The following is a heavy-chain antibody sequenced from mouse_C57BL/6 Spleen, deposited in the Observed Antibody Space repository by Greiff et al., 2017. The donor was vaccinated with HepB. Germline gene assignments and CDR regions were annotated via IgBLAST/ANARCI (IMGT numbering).Heavy chain of an antibody. J-gene: IGHJ3*01. CDR3: TREGYYLLFAY. CDR2: IDPETGGT. CDR1: GYTFTDYE. Sequence: VQLQQSGAELVRPGASVTLSCKASGYTFTDYEMHWVKQTPVHGLEWIGAIDPETGGTAYNQKFKGKAILTADKSSSTAYMELRSLTSEDSAVYYCTREGYYLLFAYWGQGTLVTVSA. V-gene: IGHV1-15*01. D-gene: IGHD2-3*01.